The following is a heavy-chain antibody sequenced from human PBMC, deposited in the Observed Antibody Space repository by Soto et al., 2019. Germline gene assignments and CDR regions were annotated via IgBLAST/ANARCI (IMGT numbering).Heavy chain of an antibody. V-gene: IGHV4-59*01. CDR1: GITIRCYS. CDR3: ASGTLSTIAAPYS. Sequence: SETLSLSCNVSGITIRCYSRNGIRQRTGTTLEWIGSIYYTGGTNYNPSLKSRVTISVDTSKNHFSLKLNSLTAADTAVYYCASGTLSTIAAPYSWGQGTLVTVSS. CDR2: IYYTGGT. D-gene: IGHD6-13*01. J-gene: IGHJ4*02.